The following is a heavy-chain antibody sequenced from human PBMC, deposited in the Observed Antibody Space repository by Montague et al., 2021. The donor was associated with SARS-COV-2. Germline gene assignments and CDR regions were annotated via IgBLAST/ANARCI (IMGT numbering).Heavy chain of an antibody. CDR3: ARQSGRLWGIAVAGAFDY. D-gene: IGHD6-19*01. Sequence: SETLSLTCTVSGGSISSYYWSWIRQPPGKGLEWFGDIYYSGSTNXXPSLKSRVTISVDTSKNQFSLKLSSVTAADTAVYYCARQSGRLWGIAVAGAFDYWGQGTLVTVSS. CDR2: IYYSGST. J-gene: IGHJ4*02. V-gene: IGHV4-59*08. CDR1: GGSISSYY.